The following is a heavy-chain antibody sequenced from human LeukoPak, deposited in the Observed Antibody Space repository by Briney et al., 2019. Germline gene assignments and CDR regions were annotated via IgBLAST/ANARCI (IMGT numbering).Heavy chain of an antibody. CDR3: ARDPERYSSSSGFGESDAFDI. CDR1: GFTFSSYS. CDR2: ISSSSSYI. Sequence: GGSLRLSCAASGFTFSSYSMNWVRQAPGKGLEWVSSISSSSSYIYYADSVKGRFTISRDNAKNSLYLQMNSLGAEDTAVYYCARDPERYSSSSGFGESDAFDIWGQGTMVTVSS. J-gene: IGHJ3*02. D-gene: IGHD6-6*01. V-gene: IGHV3-21*01.